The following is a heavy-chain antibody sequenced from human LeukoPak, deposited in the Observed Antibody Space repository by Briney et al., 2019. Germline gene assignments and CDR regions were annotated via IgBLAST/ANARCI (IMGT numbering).Heavy chain of an antibody. Sequence: QAGGSLRLSCSASGFTFSSYAMHWVRQAPGKGLEYVSATSSNGGSTYYADSVKGRFTISRDNSKNTLYLQMSSLRAEDTAVYYCVKDVAVAGTIAGNYWGQGTLVTVSS. CDR3: VKDVAVAGTIAGNY. J-gene: IGHJ4*02. D-gene: IGHD6-19*01. CDR1: GFTFSSYA. V-gene: IGHV3-64D*06. CDR2: TSSNGGST.